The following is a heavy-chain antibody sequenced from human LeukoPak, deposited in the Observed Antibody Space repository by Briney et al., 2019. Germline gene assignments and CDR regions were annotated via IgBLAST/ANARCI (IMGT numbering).Heavy chain of an antibody. CDR2: IYTSGST. J-gene: IGHJ4*02. D-gene: IGHD6-13*01. V-gene: IGHV4-4*07. CDR3: ARDRGRPAAAGTSFDY. Sequence: PSETLSLTCTVSGGSISSYYWSWIRQPAGKGLEWIGRIYTSGSTNYNPSLKSRVTMSVDTSKNQFSLKLSSVTAADTAVYYCARDRGRPAAAGTSFDYWGQGTLVTVSS. CDR1: GGSISSYY.